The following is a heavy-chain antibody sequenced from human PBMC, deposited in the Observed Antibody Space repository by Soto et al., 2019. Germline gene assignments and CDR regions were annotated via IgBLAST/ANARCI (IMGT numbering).Heavy chain of an antibody. CDR2: ISAYNGNT. Sequence: ASVKVSCKASGYTFTSYGISWARQAPGQGLEWMGWISAYNGNTNYAQKLQGRVTMTTDTSTSTAYMELRSLRSDDTAVYYCARTFTFFGVVVHRFLPWGQATLATVPS. J-gene: IGHJ5*02. V-gene: IGHV1-18*01. CDR3: ARTFTFFGVVVHRFLP. CDR1: GYTFTSYG. D-gene: IGHD3-3*01.